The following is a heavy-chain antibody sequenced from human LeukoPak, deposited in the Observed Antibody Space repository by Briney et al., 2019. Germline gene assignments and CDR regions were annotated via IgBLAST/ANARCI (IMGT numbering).Heavy chain of an antibody. CDR3: ARGGKVGGNI. CDR2: ISSSSSTI. D-gene: IGHD1-26*01. Sequence: GGSLRLSCAASGFTVSSNYMSWVRQAPGKGLEWVSYISSSSSTIYYADSVKGRFTISRDNAKNSLYLQMNSLRAEDTAVYYCARGGKVGGNIWGQGTMVTVSS. V-gene: IGHV3-48*01. CDR1: GFTVSSNY. J-gene: IGHJ3*02.